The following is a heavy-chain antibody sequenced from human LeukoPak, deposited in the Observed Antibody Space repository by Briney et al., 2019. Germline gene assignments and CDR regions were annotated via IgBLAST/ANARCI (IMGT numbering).Heavy chain of an antibody. V-gene: IGHV4-34*01. CDR1: GGSFSGYY. J-gene: IGHJ4*02. CDR3: ARAGYYTRFFDY. Sequence: KPSETLSLTCAVYGGSFSGYYWSWIRQPPGKGLEWIGEINHSGSTNYNPSLKSRVTISVDTSKNQFSLKLSSVTAADTAVYYCARAGYYTRFFDYWGQGTLVTVSS. D-gene: IGHD3-3*01. CDR2: INHSGST.